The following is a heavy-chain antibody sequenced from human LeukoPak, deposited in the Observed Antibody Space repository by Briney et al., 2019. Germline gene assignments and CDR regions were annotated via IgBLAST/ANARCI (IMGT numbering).Heavy chain of an antibody. CDR2: IYPGDSDT. CDR3: ARLAYCGGDCYSAHPNYYFYGMDV. V-gene: IGHV5-51*01. D-gene: IGHD2-21*02. Sequence: GESLKISCKGSGYSFTSYWIGWVRQMPGKGLEWMGIIYPGDSDTRYSPSFQGQVTISADKSISTAYLQWSSLKASDTAMYYCARLAYCGGDCYSAHPNYYFYGMDVWGQGTTVTVSS. CDR1: GYSFTSYW. J-gene: IGHJ6*02.